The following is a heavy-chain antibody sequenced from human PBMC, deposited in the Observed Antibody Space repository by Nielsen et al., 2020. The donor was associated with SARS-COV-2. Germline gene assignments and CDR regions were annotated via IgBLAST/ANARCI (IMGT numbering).Heavy chain of an antibody. J-gene: IGHJ4*02. D-gene: IGHD3-22*01. CDR3: ARCAYYYDSSGYPHPTLFDY. CDR2: ISGSGGST. Sequence: GESLTISCASSGFTFSSYAMSWFRQAPGNGLEWVSAISGSGGSTYYADSVKGRFIISRDNAKNSLYLQMNSLGAEDTAVYYCARCAYYYDSSGYPHPTLFDYWGQGTLVTVSS. CDR1: GFTFSSYA. V-gene: IGHV3-23*01.